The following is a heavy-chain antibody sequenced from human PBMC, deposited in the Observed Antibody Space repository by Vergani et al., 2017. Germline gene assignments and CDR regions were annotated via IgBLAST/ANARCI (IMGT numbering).Heavy chain of an antibody. V-gene: IGHV3-23*01. CDR1: GFSFSDYA. D-gene: IGHD2-15*01. CDR2: ISGIGSTT. Sequence: EVQLLESGGGLVQPGGSLRLSCAASGFSFSDYAMSWVRQAPGKGLEWVAAISGIGSTTYYADSVKGRFTVSRDKSKNTLFLQMNSLRAEDTAVYYCAKLPSGRILGPLYYFDAWGQGSLVTVSS. CDR3: AKLPSGRILGPLYYFDA. J-gene: IGHJ4*02.